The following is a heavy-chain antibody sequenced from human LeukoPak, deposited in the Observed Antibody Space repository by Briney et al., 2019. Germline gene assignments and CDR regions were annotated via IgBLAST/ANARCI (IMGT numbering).Heavy chain of an antibody. D-gene: IGHD2-2*03. CDR2: IIPLFGTA. Sequence: ASVKVSCKSSGGTFSTYAINWVRQAPGQGLEWMGGIIPLFGTANYAQKFQGRVTITADESTNTAYMELSSLRSEDTAVYYCAREGGYCISTNCYFDYWGQGTLVTVSS. CDR3: AREGGYCISTNCYFDY. V-gene: IGHV1-69*13. J-gene: IGHJ4*02. CDR1: GGTFSTYA.